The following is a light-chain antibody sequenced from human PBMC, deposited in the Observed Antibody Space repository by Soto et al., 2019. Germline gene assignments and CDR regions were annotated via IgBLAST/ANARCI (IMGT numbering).Light chain of an antibody. CDR3: HQYGSAPWT. V-gene: IGKV3-20*01. J-gene: IGKJ1*01. CDR2: GAS. Sequence: DIVFTQTPGTLSLSPGERATLSCRDSQSVSSNYVAWYQQKPGQAPRLLISGASNRATGTPDRFRGSGSGTDFTLTITRLEPEDFAVYYCHQYGSAPWTFGQGTKVDIK. CDR1: QSVSSNY.